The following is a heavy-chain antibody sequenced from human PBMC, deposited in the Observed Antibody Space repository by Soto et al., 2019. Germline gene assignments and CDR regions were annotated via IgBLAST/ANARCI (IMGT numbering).Heavy chain of an antibody. Sequence: EVQLVESGGGLVLPGGSLRLSCAASGFTFSRYWMHWVRQAPGKGLVWVSRINSYGSSTHYADSVKGRFTISRDNAKNRLFLQMNSLRAEDTAVYYCATNYAYAEGYCWYGMDVWGQGTTVTVSS. CDR1: GFTFSRYW. J-gene: IGHJ6*02. V-gene: IGHV3-74*01. D-gene: IGHD3-16*01. CDR3: ATNYAYAEGYCWYGMDV. CDR2: INSYGSST.